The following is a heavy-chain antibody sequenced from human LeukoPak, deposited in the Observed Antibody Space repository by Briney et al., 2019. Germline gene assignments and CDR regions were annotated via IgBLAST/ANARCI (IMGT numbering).Heavy chain of an antibody. Sequence: ASVKVSCKVSGYTLTELSMHWVRQAPGKGLEWMGGFDPEDGETIYAQKFQGRVTMTEDTSTDTAYMELSSLRSEDTAVYYCATLSSTSCLGCYYYGMDVWGQGTTVTVSS. V-gene: IGHV1-24*01. J-gene: IGHJ6*02. D-gene: IGHD2-2*01. CDR2: FDPEDGET. CDR1: GYTLTELS. CDR3: ATLSSTSCLGCYYYGMDV.